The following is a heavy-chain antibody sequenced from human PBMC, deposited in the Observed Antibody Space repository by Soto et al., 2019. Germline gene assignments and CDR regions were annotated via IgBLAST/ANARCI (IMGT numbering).Heavy chain of an antibody. CDR1: GYTFTSYG. V-gene: IGHV1-18*04. CDR3: AGERAGSQPRHRS. Sequence: QVQLVQSGAEVKKPGASVKVSCKASGYTFTSYGISWVRQAPGQGLEWMGWISAYNGNTNYAQKLQGRVTMITDTSTSTAYMEQRRLRSGDTAVYYCAGERAGSQPRHRSWGQGTLVTVSS. D-gene: IGHD3-10*01. J-gene: IGHJ5*02. CDR2: ISAYNGNT.